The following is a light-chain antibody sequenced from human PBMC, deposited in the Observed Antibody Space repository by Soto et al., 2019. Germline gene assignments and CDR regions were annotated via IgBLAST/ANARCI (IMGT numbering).Light chain of an antibody. CDR2: GAS. Sequence: EIVLTQSPGTLSLSPGETATLSCRASQSVSSSYLAWYQQKPGQAPRLLIYGASTRATGIPDNCSGSGSGTYFTLTISRLEPEAFAVYYCQQYGSSHTFGQGTKLE. V-gene: IGKV3-20*01. CDR1: QSVSSSY. CDR3: QQYGSSHT. J-gene: IGKJ2*01.